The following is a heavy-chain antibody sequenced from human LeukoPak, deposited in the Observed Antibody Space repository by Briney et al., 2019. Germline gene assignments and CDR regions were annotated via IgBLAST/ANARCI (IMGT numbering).Heavy chain of an antibody. CDR3: ARVLHFWYFDY. J-gene: IGHJ4*02. Sequence: ASVKVSCKASGYTFTIYSINWLRQAPGQGLEWMGWITTSTGKPTYAQGFTGRFVFSLDTSVSTTYLHINSLKAEDTAVYYCARVLHFWYFDYWGQGTLVTVSS. CDR2: ITTSTGKP. CDR1: GYTFTIYS. D-gene: IGHD3-16*01. V-gene: IGHV7-4-1*02.